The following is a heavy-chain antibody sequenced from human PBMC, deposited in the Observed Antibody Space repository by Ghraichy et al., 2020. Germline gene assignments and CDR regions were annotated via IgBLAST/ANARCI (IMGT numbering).Heavy chain of an antibody. V-gene: IGHV4-59*02. J-gene: IGHJ5*02. CDR3: ARAGHTFGGMRNNWFDP. Sequence: ETLSLTCTVSGTPVSSYYWSWIRQVPEKGLEWIGYVYYDGASNYNPSLNSRVTLSVDTSKNQFSLRLSSVTAADTAVYYCARAGHTFGGMRNNWFDPWGRGIRVAVSS. CDR1: GTPVSSYY. CDR2: VYYDGAS. D-gene: IGHD3-16*01.